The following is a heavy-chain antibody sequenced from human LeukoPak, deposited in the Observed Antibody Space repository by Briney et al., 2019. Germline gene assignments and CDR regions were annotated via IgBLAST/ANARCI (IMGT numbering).Heavy chain of an antibody. J-gene: IGHJ5*02. CDR1: GYTFTSYG. D-gene: IGHD6-6*01. Sequence: ASVKVSCKASGYTFTSYGIYWVRQATGQGLEWVGWMNPNRGKTGYAQKFQGRVTMTRNTSISTAYMEMSSLRSEDTAMYYCARDWGIAARQGGFDPWGQGTLVTVSS. CDR3: ARDWGIAARQGGFDP. V-gene: IGHV1-8*02. CDR2: MNPNRGKT.